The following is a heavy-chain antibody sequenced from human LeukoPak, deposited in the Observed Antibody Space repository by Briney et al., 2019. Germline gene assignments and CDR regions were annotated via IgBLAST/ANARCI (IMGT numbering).Heavy chain of an antibody. Sequence: SVKVSCKASGGTCSSCAISWVRQAPGQGLEWMGGIIPIFGTANYAQKFQGRVTITTDESTSTAYMELSSLRSDDTAVYYCARENQLFLDYYYYYYMDVWGKGTTVTVSS. V-gene: IGHV1-69*05. CDR1: GGTCSSCA. J-gene: IGHJ6*03. CDR2: IIPIFGTA. D-gene: IGHD2-2*01. CDR3: ARENQLFLDYYYYYYMDV.